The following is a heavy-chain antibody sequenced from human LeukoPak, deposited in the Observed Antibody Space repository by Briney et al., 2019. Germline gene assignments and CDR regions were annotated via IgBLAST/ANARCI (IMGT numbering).Heavy chain of an antibody. D-gene: IGHD1/OR15-1a*01. Sequence: SETLSLTCSVSGASIRSYSWSWIRQSPGKGLEWIGYISYNGDSDRNPSLKSRVTISLDMSKSQFSLKVRSVTAADSAVYYCARQRASGTWWFDPWGQGTLVTVSS. V-gene: IGHV4-59*08. CDR1: GASIRSYS. CDR3: ARQRASGTWWFDP. CDR2: ISYNGDS. J-gene: IGHJ5*02.